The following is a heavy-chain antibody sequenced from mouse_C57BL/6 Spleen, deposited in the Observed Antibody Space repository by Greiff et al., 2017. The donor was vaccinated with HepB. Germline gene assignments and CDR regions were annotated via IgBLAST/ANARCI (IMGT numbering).Heavy chain of an antibody. D-gene: IGHD2-2*01. V-gene: IGHV1-22*01. CDR1: GYTFTDYN. Sequence: EVQLQQSGPELVKLGASVKMSCKASGYTFTDYNMHWVKQSHGKSLEWIGYMNPNNGGTSYNQKCKGKATLTVNKSSSTAYMELRSLTSEDSAVYYCASGSMVTAGDFDYWGQGTTLAVAS. CDR3: ASGSMVTAGDFDY. CDR2: MNPNNGGT. J-gene: IGHJ2*01.